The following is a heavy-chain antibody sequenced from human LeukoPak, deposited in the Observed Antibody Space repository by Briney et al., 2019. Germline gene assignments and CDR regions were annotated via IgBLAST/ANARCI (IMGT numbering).Heavy chain of an antibody. CDR3: ARDPLDY. CDR1: GFTFSDHY. CDR2: IRNKANSYTT. Sequence: PGGSLRISCAASGFTFSDHYIDWVRQAPGKGLEWVGRIRNKANSYTTEYAASVKGRFTISRDDSKNSVYLQMNSLKTEDTAVYYCARDPLDYWGQGTLVTVSS. V-gene: IGHV3-72*01. J-gene: IGHJ4*02.